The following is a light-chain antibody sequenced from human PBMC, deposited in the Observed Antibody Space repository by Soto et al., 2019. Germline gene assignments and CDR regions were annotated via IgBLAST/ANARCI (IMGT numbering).Light chain of an antibody. CDR3: SSYTSATYWV. CDR1: SSDIGGYGF. J-gene: IGLJ3*02. Sequence: QSALTQPASVSGSPGQSITISCTGTSSDIGGYGFVSWYQQHPGKLPKLIIYDVVLRPSGISDRFSGSKSGTTASLTISGLQAEDEADYYCSSYTSATYWVFGGGTKLTVL. V-gene: IGLV2-14*01. CDR2: DVV.